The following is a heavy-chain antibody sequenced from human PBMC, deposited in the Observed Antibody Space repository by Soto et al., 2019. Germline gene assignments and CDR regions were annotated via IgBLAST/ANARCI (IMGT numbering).Heavy chain of an antibody. CDR2: IYYSGST. CDR1: GGSISSGGYY. CDR3: ARENEGSDTAGNWFDP. Sequence: QVQLQESGPGLVKPSQTLSLTCTVSGGSISSGGYYWSWIRQDPGKGLEWIGYIYYSGSTYYNPSLKSRVTISVDTSKNQFSLKLSSVTAADTAVYYCARENEGSDTAGNWFDPWGQGTLVTVSS. D-gene: IGHD5-18*01. J-gene: IGHJ5*02. V-gene: IGHV4-31*03.